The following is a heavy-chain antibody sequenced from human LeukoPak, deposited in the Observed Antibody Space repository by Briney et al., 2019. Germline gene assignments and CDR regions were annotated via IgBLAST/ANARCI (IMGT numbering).Heavy chain of an antibody. J-gene: IGHJ4*02. V-gene: IGHV4-59*12. CDR1: GGSISTYD. CDR3: ARERSSWYYLDY. CDR2: IYYSGST. Sequence: PSETLSLTCTVSGGSISTYDWSWIRQPPGKGLEWIGYIYYSGSTNYNPSLKSRVTISVDTSKNQFSLQLSSVTPEDTAVYFCARERSSWYYLDYWGQGMLVTVSS. D-gene: IGHD6-13*01.